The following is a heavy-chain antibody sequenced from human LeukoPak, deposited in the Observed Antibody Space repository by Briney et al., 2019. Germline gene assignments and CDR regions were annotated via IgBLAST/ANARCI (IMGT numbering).Heavy chain of an antibody. CDR2: INPSGGST. J-gene: IGHJ6*02. CDR1: GYTFTGYY. D-gene: IGHD6-19*01. V-gene: IGHV1-46*01. CDR3: ARDVPYSSGWSYYYYYGMDV. Sequence: ASVKVSCKASGYTFTGYYMHWVRQAPGQGLEWMRIINPSGGSTSYAQKFQGRVTMTRDTSTSTVYMELSSLRSEDTAVYYCARDVPYSSGWSYYYYYGMDVWGQGTTVTVSS.